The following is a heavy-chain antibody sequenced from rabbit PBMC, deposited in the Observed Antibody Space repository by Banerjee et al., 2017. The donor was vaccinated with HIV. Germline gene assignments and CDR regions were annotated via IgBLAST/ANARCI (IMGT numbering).Heavy chain of an antibody. D-gene: IGHD4-2*01. CDR1: GFSFSSSYW. J-gene: IGHJ4*01. Sequence: QEQLVESGGGLVKPGASLTLTCTASGFSFSSSYWICWVRQAPGKGLEWIACIYTGDGNTYYASWAKGRFTISKTSSTVTLQMTSLTVADTATYFCASDMGGSHDFNLWGPGTLVTVS. CDR2: IYTGDGNT. V-gene: IGHV1S45*01. CDR3: ASDMGGSHDFNL.